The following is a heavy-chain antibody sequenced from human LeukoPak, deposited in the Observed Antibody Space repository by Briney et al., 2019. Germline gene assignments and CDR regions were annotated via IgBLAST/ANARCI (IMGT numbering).Heavy chain of an antibody. J-gene: IGHJ4*02. Sequence: GGSLRLSCAASGFTFSSYGMHWVRQAPGEGLEWVAVIWYDGSNKYYADSVKGRFTISRDNSKNTLYLQMNSLRAEDTAVYYCAKATRGITIFGVVTDGYYFDYWGQGTLVTVSS. CDR2: IWYDGSNK. CDR3: AKATRGITIFGVVTDGYYFDY. V-gene: IGHV3-30*02. D-gene: IGHD3-3*01. CDR1: GFTFSSYG.